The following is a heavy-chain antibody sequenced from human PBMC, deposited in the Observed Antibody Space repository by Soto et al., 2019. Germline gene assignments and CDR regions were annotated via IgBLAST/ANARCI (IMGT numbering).Heavy chain of an antibody. V-gene: IGHV1-69*13. CDR2: IIPIFGTA. J-gene: IGHJ4*02. D-gene: IGHD6-6*01. CDR3: AVSTLAARQKFDY. CDR1: GGTFSSYA. Sequence: SVKVSCKASGGTFSSYAISWVRQAPGQGLEWRGGIIPIFGTANYAQKFQGRVTITADESTSTAYMELSSLRSEDTAVYYCAVSTLAARQKFDYWGQGTLVTVSS.